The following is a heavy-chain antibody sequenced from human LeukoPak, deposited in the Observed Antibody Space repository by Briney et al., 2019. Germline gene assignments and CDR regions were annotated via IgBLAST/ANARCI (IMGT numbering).Heavy chain of an antibody. D-gene: IGHD2-2*01. J-gene: IGHJ6*03. CDR1: GYTFTCYD. Sequence: ASVTVSFNAAGYTFTCYDYNWVRQATAPGLEWMGWMDLNSGDTGYAQKFQGRVNMTRNTSIGTAYMELSSLRSEDTAVDYCAKGIVSEYQLLSYYYYYYMYVWGKGTAVTVSS. V-gene: IGHV1-8*01. CDR2: MDLNSGDT. CDR3: AKGIVSEYQLLSYYYYYYMYV.